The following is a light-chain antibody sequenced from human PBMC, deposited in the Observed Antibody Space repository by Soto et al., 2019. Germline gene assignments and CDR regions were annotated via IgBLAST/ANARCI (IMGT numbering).Light chain of an antibody. V-gene: IGKV3-11*01. J-gene: IGKJ4*01. CDR2: DAS. CDR1: QSVSKY. CDR3: QQRSNWPQIT. Sequence: EIVLTQSPATLSLSPGERATLSCRASQSVSKYLAWYQQKSGQAPRLLIHDASNRATGIPARFSGSGSGTDFTLTISSLEPEDFGVYYCQQRSNWPQITFGSGTKVEIK.